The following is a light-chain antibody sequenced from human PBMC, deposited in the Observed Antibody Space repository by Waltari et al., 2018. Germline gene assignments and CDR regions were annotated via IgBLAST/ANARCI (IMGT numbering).Light chain of an antibody. V-gene: IGKV1-5*03. CDR1: QSISSW. CDR2: KAS. Sequence: DIQMTQSPSTLSASVGDRVTITCRASQSISSWLAWYQQKPWKAPKLLIYKASSLESGVPSRCSGSGSCTEFTLTISSLQPDDFATYYCQQYNSYSRTFDQGAKVESK. CDR3: QQYNSYSRT. J-gene: IGKJ1*01.